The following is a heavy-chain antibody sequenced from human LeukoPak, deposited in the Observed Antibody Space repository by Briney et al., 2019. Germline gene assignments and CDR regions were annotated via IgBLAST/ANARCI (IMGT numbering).Heavy chain of an antibody. CDR3: TKTGGPWD. D-gene: IGHD7-27*01. J-gene: IGHJ4*02. Sequence: GGSLRLSCAASGFIFSNYGMHWVRQAPGKGLEWVSVIYSDGTSYYADSVKARFSISRDNSKNTLYLQMNSLRVEDTAMYYCTKTGGPWDWGQGTLVTVSS. CDR1: GFIFSNYG. V-gene: IGHV3-NL1*01. CDR2: IYSDGTS.